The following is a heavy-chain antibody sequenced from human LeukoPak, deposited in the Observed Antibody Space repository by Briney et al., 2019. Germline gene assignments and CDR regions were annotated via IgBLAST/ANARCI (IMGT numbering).Heavy chain of an antibody. D-gene: IGHD3-22*01. V-gene: IGHV3-48*03. CDR2: ISSSGSTI. CDR3: ARVSYYYDSSGYYYRPFDY. CDR1: GFTFSSYE. J-gene: IGHJ4*02. Sequence: GGSLRLSCAASGFTFSSYEMNWVRQAPGKGREWVSYISSSGSTIYYADAVKGRFTISRDNAKNSLYLQMNSQSAEDTAVYYCARVSYYYDSSGYYYRPFDYWGQGTLVTVSS.